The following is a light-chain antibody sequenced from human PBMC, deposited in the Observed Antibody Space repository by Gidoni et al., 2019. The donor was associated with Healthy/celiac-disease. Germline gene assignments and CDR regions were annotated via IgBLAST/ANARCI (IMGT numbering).Light chain of an antibody. CDR3: QQYNNWPPIX. CDR1: QSVSSN. V-gene: IGKV3-15*01. Sequence: EIVMTQSPATLTVSPGERATLSCRARQSVSSNLAWYQQKPGQAPRLLIYGASTRATGIPARFSGSGSGTEFTLTISSLQSEDFAVYYCQQYNNWPPIXXXQGTRLEIK. J-gene: IGKJ5*01. CDR2: GAS.